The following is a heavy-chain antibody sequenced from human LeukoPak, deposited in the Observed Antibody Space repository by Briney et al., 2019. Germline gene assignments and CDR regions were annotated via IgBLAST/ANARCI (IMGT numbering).Heavy chain of an antibody. J-gene: IGHJ3*02. CDR3: ARDENYYYGSGSAPFRDAFDI. Sequence: PGGSLRLSCAASGFSFTTYWMSWVRQAPGKGLEWVANIKQDGTEKYYVDSVKGRFTISRDNAKNSLYLQMNSLRAEDTAVYYCARDENYYYGSGSAPFRDAFDIWGQGTMVTVSS. CDR2: IKQDGTEK. D-gene: IGHD3-10*01. V-gene: IGHV3-7*01. CDR1: GFSFTTYW.